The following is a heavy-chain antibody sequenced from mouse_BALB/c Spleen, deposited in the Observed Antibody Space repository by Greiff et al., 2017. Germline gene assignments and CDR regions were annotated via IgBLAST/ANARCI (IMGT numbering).Heavy chain of an antibody. CDR3: ARRGKDWYFDV. CDR1: GFTFSSYG. V-gene: IGHV5-6*02. Sequence: EVKVVESGGDLVKPGGSLKLSCAASGFTFSSYGMSWVRQTPDKRLEWVATISSGGSYTYYPDSVKGRFTISRDNAKNTLYLQMSSLKSEDTAMYYCARRGKDWYFDVWGAGTTVTVSS. CDR2: ISSGGSYT. J-gene: IGHJ1*01.